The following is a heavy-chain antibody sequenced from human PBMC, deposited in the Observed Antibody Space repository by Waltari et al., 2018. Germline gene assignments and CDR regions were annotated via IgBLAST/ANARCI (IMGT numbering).Heavy chain of an antibody. CDR1: GGSISSHY. V-gene: IGHV4-4*07. CDR2: VYSSGTT. D-gene: IGHD3-3*01. Sequence: QVQLQESGPGLVKPSETLSLTCTVHGGSISSHYWSWIRRPAGKGLAWIGRVYSSGTTNYNPSLKSRVTMSLDTSKNQFSLNLSSVTAADTAVYYCARGRFLFRWYSFDPWGQGIPVTVSS. CDR3: ARGRFLFRWYSFDP. J-gene: IGHJ5*02.